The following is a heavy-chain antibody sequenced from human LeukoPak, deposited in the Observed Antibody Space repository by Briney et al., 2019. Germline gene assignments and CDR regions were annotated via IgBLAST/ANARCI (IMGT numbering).Heavy chain of an antibody. D-gene: IGHD3-3*01. CDR3: ARAVSGPTAFFDY. V-gene: IGHV4-39*01. CDR2: VYFTGST. Sequence: PSETLSLTCTVSGGSLSSRSHYWGCIRQFPGKGLQWIASVYFTGSTYYNPSLASRATVSVDTSKNQFSLKLSSVTAADTAVYYCARAVSGPTAFFDYWGQGTLVTVYS. CDR1: GGSLSSRSHY. J-gene: IGHJ4*01.